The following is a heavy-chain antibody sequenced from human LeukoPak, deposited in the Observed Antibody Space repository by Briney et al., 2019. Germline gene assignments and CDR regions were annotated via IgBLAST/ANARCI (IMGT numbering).Heavy chain of an antibody. V-gene: IGHV1-18*01. CDR3: ASLKNYYDSSGYLVTDAFDI. CDR2: ISGYNGNT. J-gene: IGHJ3*02. CDR1: GYTFTTYN. D-gene: IGHD3-22*01. Sequence: APVKVSCKASGYTFTTYNINWVRQAPGQGLEWMGWISGYNGNTNYAQKLQGRVTMTTDTSTSTAYMELRSLKSDDTAVYYCASLKNYYDSSGYLVTDAFDIWGQRTMVTVSS.